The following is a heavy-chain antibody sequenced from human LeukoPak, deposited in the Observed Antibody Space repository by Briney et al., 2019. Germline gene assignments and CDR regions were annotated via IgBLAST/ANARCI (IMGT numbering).Heavy chain of an antibody. CDR3: AHRRSSSAWFED. J-gene: IGHJ5*02. CDR2: IYEDDDE. CDR1: GXSXXIXXXX. D-gene: IGHD6-19*01. Sequence: SGPTLVNPTHTLXLTCTFSGXSXXIXXXXXGXIRQPPGKALGGLALIYEDDDERYSPSLKNRLTINKDTSKQQVVLTMTNMDPVDTATYYCAHRRSSSAWFEDWGQGTLVTVSS. V-gene: IGHV2-5*02.